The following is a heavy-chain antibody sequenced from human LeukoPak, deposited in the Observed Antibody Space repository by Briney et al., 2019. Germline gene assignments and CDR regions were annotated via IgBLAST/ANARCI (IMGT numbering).Heavy chain of an antibody. J-gene: IGHJ6*02. V-gene: IGHV4-34*01. CDR1: GGSFSGYY. CDR3: ARGRAAARQVYYYGMDV. D-gene: IGHD6-6*01. CDR2: INHSGST. Sequence: SETLSLTCAVYGGSFSGYYWSWIRQPPGKGLEWIGEINHSGSTNYSPSLKSRVTISVDTSKNQFSLKLSSVTAADTAVYYCARGRAAARQVYYYGMDVWSQGTTVTVSS.